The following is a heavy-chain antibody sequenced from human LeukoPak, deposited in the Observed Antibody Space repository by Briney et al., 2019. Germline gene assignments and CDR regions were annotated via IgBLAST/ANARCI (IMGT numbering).Heavy chain of an antibody. J-gene: IGHJ4*02. Sequence: PSETLSLTCSVFGTSISSLYWSWIRQPPGKGLEWIGYIYYTGSTNYNPSLKSPVTIFVDTSKNQFSLRLSSVTAADTAVYYCAGLRLGYWGQGTLVTVSS. CDR1: GTSISSLY. CDR2: IYYTGST. CDR3: AGLRLGY. V-gene: IGHV4-59*08.